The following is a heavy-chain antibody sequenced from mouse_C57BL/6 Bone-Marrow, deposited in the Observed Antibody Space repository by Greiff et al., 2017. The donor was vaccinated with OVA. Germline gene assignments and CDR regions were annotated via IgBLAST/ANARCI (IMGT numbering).Heavy chain of an antibody. CDR3: ARERGLLLRSYYFDY. Sequence: QVQLQQSGAELARPGASVKLSCKASGYTFTSYGISWVKQRTGQGLEWIGEIYPRSGNTYYNEKFKGKATLTADKSSSTAYMELRSLTSEDSAVYFCARERGLLLRSYYFDYWGQGTTLTVSS. V-gene: IGHV1-81*01. D-gene: IGHD1-1*01. CDR2: IYPRSGNT. J-gene: IGHJ2*01. CDR1: GYTFTSYG.